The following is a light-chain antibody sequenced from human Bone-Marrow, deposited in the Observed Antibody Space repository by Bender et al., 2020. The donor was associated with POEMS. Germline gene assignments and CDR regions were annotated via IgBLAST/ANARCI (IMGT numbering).Light chain of an antibody. J-gene: IGLJ1*01. CDR1: SRDVGGYNY. V-gene: IGLV2-14*03. CDR3: SSYASSTTLVV. CDR2: DVS. Sequence: QSALTQPASVSGSPGQSISISCTGTSRDVGGYNYVSWYQQHPGKAPKLMIYDVSKWPSGVSNRFSGAKSGNTASLTISGLQAEDEADYYCSSYASSTTLVVFGTGTKVTVL.